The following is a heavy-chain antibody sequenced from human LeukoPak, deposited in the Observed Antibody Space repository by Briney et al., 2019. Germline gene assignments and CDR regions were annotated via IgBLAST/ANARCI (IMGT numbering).Heavy chain of an antibody. CDR2: INHSGST. CDR3: ARSTLRYSNWFDP. Sequence: SETLSLTCGVYGGCFRGYYWSWIRQPPGKGLEWIGEINHSGSTNYNPSLKSRVTISVDTSKNQFSLKLSSVTAADTAVYYCARSTLRYSNWFDPWGQGTLVTVSS. CDR1: GGCFRGYY. V-gene: IGHV4-34*01. D-gene: IGHD3-9*01. J-gene: IGHJ5*02.